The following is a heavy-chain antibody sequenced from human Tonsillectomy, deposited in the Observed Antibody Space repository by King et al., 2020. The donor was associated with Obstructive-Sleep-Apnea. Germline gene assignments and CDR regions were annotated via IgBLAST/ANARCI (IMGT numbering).Heavy chain of an antibody. V-gene: IGHV1-2*02. CDR2: INPNRGGT. D-gene: IGHD6-13*01. Sequence: GQLVQSGAEVKKPGASMKVSCKASGYTFTGSYMHWVRQAPGQGLEWMGWINPNRGGTSYAQKFQGRVTMTRDTSISTAHMELSRLRSDDTAGYYCARDGGQQLFRYNWFDPWGQGTLVTVSS. CDR3: ARDGGQQLFRYNWFDP. J-gene: IGHJ5*02. CDR1: GYTFTGSY.